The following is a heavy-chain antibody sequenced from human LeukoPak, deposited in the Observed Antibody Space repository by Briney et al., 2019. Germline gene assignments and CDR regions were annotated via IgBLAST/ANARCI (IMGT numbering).Heavy chain of an antibody. CDR1: GGSFSGYY. CDR2: IIHSGGT. D-gene: IGHD3-22*01. J-gene: IGHJ6*03. Sequence: SETLSPTCVVYGGSFSGYYWNWIRQPPGKGLEWTGEIIHSGGTNYNPSLKSRVTISVDTSKNQFSLKLSSVTAADTAVYYCARGPVLKNSSGYYRYYYYMDVWGKGTTVTVSS. CDR3: ARGPVLKNSSGYYRYYYYMDV. V-gene: IGHV4-34*01.